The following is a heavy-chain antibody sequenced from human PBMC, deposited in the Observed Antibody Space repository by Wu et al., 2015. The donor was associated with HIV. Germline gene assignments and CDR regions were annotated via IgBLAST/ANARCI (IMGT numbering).Heavy chain of an antibody. CDR2: INPDTGDT. J-gene: IGHJ6*03. D-gene: IGHD3-9*01. V-gene: IGHV1-2*02. Sequence: VQLEQSGAQIQKSGASVTVSCKTSGYTFTDYYIHWVRQAPGQGLQWMGYINPDTGDTKYSQNFKGSVTMTRDTSLSTVYMVLTRPGLNDTAIYYCARDWRFRGVFDDLYMDVWGNGTTVVVSS. CDR3: ARDWRFRGVFDDLYMDV. CDR1: GYTFTDYY.